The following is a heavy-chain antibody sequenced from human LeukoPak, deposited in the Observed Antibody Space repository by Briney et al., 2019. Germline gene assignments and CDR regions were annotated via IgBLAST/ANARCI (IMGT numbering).Heavy chain of an antibody. Sequence: GGSLRLSCAASGFTFSSYSMNWVRQAPGKGLEWVSSVSSSSTYIYYADSVKGRFTISRDNAKNSLYLQMNSLGAEDTAVYYCARDGWGIYDSSGLEDWGQGTLVTVSS. CDR2: VSSSSTYI. D-gene: IGHD3-22*01. CDR3: ARDGWGIYDSSGLED. V-gene: IGHV3-21*01. CDR1: GFTFSSYS. J-gene: IGHJ4*02.